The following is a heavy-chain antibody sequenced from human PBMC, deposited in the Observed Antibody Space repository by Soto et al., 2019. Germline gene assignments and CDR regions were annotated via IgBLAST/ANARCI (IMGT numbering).Heavy chain of an antibody. CDR2: ISSSSSDI. Sequence: GGSLRLSCAASGFTFSSYSMNWVRQAPGKGLEWVSSISSSSSDIYYGASVKGRFTIPRYNAKNSLYLQMNSLRAEDTAVYYCARGGYCSSTSCTYYYYMDVWGKGTTVTVSS. CDR3: ARGGYCSSTSCTYYYYMDV. D-gene: IGHD2-2*01. CDR1: GFTFSSYS. J-gene: IGHJ6*03. V-gene: IGHV3-21*01.